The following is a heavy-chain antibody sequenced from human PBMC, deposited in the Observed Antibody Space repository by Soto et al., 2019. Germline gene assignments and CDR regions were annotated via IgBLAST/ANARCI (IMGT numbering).Heavy chain of an antibody. J-gene: IGHJ3*02. CDR2: IWYDGSNK. D-gene: IGHD3-10*01. Sequence: SLRLSCSAFGFTFSSYGMHWVRQAPGKGLEWVAVIWYDGSNKYYADSVKGRFTISRDNSKNTLYLQMNSLRAEDTAVYYCARQWFGEYLDAFDIWGQGTMVTVSS. V-gene: IGHV3-33*01. CDR1: GFTFSSYG. CDR3: ARQWFGEYLDAFDI.